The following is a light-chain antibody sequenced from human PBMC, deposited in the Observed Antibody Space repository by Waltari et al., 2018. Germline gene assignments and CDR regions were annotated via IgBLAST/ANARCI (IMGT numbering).Light chain of an antibody. CDR3: QHYVRLPAT. CDR1: QSVGST. J-gene: IGKJ1*01. CDR2: GAS. Sequence: EIVLTQSPGTLSLSPGERATLSCRASQSVGSTLAWYQQKPGQPPRLLIYGASSRATGIPDRFSGSGSGTDFSLTSGRLEPEDFAVYYCQHYVRLPATFGQGTKVEIK. V-gene: IGKV3-20*01.